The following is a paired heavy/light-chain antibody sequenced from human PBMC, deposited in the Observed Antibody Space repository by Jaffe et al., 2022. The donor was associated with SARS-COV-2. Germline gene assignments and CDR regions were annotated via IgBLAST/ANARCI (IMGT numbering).Light chain of an antibody. CDR2: DDS. V-gene: IGLV3-21*02. Sequence: SYVLTQPPSVSVAPGQTARIPCGADNIESKSVHWYQQKPGQAPVLVVYDDSDRPSGIPERFSGSNSGNTATLTITRVDAGDEADYYCQVRDGSSVHVVFGGGTKLAVL. CDR1: NIESKS. J-gene: IGLJ3*02. CDR3: QVRDGSSVHVV.
Heavy chain of an antibody. Sequence: QVQLQESGPGLVKPSETLSLTCTVSNGSINNYYWSWIRQPAGKGLEWMGRIYSNGSTEYNPSLKSRLTISVDTSKNQLSLNLKSVTAADTAVYYCARDLVAGFEEDAFDIWGQGTRISVSS. J-gene: IGHJ3*02. D-gene: IGHD2-15*01. CDR2: IYSNGST. CDR3: ARDLVAGFEEDAFDI. CDR1: NGSINNYY. V-gene: IGHV4-4*07.